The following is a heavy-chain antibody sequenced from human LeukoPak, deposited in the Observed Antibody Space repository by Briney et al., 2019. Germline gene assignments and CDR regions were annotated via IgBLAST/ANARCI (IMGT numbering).Heavy chain of an antibody. CDR3: ARGRYTFDY. CDR2: IYYSGST. Sequence: SETLSLTCTVSGRSINVYHWTWLRQPPGKGLEYIGYIYYSGSTNHNPSLKSRVTISVDTSKNQLSLTLSTVTAADAAVCYCARGRYTFDYWGQGTLVTVSS. D-gene: IGHD1-1*01. J-gene: IGHJ4*02. V-gene: IGHV4-59*01. CDR1: GRSINVYH.